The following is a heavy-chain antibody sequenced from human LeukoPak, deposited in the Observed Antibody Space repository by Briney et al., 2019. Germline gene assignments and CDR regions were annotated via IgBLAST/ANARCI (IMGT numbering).Heavy chain of an antibody. Sequence: GGSLRLSCAASGFTFSSYWMHWVRQVPGKGLVWVSRINNDGSRTDSVKGRFTISRDNAKNSLYLQMNSLRAEDTAVYYCARCYYDSSGYAFDIWGQGTMVTVSS. D-gene: IGHD3-22*01. V-gene: IGHV3-74*01. J-gene: IGHJ3*02. CDR1: GFTFSSYW. CDR2: INNDGSRT. CDR3: ARCYYDSSGYAFDI.